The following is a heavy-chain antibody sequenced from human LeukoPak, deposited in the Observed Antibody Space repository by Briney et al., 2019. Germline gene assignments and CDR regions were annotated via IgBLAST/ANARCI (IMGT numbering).Heavy chain of an antibody. CDR3: ARDWWKVTSLTVAGSNWFDP. CDR1: GGTFSSYA. CDR2: IIPIFGTA. V-gene: IGHV1-69*13. J-gene: IGHJ5*02. D-gene: IGHD6-19*01. Sequence: SVKVSCKASGGTFSSYAISWVRQAPGQGLEWMGGIIPIFGTANYAQKFQGRVTITADESTSTAYMELSSLRSEDTAVYYCARDWWKVTSLTVAGSNWFDPWGQGTLVTVSS.